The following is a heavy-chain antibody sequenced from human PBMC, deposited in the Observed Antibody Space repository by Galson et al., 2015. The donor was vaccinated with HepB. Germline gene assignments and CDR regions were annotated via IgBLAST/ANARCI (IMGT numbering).Heavy chain of an antibody. CDR2: INPNSGGT. V-gene: IGHV1-2*02. CDR1: GYTFTGYY. Sequence: SVKVSCKASGYTFTGYYMHWVRQAPGQGLEWMGWINPNSGGTNYAQQFQGRVTMTRDTSISTAYMELNRLRSDDTAVYYCARAYCSSISCSMVDYWGQGTLVTVSS. J-gene: IGHJ4*02. D-gene: IGHD2-2*01. CDR3: ARAYCSSISCSMVDY.